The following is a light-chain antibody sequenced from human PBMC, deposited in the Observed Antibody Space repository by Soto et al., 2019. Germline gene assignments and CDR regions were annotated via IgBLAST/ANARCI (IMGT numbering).Light chain of an antibody. CDR3: QQYDSYSWT. V-gene: IGKV1-5*01. J-gene: IGKJ1*01. Sequence: DIQMTQSPSTLSGSVGDRFAVTCRASQSISSLLAWYQQKPGKAPKLLIYDASSLESGVPSRFSGSGSGTEFTLTISSLQTDDFASYYWQQYDSYSWTFGQGTKVDIK. CDR2: DAS. CDR1: QSISSL.